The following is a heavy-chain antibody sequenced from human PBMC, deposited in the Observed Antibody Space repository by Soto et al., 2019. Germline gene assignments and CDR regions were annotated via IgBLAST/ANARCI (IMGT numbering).Heavy chain of an antibody. CDR3: AIGVGTDFGGRVSYAMDV. CDR2: MNPNSGNT. J-gene: IGHJ6*02. D-gene: IGHD3-16*01. Sequence: GASVKVSCKASGYTFTRYDINWVRQAPGQGLEWMGWMNPNSGNTGYAQKFQGRVTMTRNTSTSTAYMELSSLKSEDTAVYYCAIGVGTDFGGRVSYAMDVWGPGTTGTLSS. CDR1: GYTFTRYD. V-gene: IGHV1-8*01.